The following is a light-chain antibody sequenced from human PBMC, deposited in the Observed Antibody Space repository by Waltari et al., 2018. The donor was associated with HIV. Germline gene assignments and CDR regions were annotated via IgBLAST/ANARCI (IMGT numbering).Light chain of an antibody. CDR3: ATWDHRLNGWV. CDR2: NNN. J-gene: IGLJ3*02. CDR1: SSNIARDA. Sequence: QAVLTQPPSAPGTHGQRITISCSRSSSNIARDAVHWYQQLPETAPKLLIYNNNQRPSWFPDRCSASKSGTSASLAISGLQSEDEADYYCATWDHRLNGWVFGGGTKLTVL. V-gene: IGLV1-44*01.